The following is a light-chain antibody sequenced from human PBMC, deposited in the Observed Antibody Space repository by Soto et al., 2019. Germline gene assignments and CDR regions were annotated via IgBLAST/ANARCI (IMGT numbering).Light chain of an antibody. Sequence: QSALTQPRSVSGSPGQSVTVSCTGTSRDVGRYHYVSWYQQHPRKAPKLMIYDVSKRPSGVPDRFSGSKSGNTASLTISGPQAEDEADYYCCSYATNDLALFGGGTKLTVL. J-gene: IGLJ2*01. V-gene: IGLV2-11*01. CDR3: CSYATNDLAL. CDR2: DVS. CDR1: SRDVGRYHY.